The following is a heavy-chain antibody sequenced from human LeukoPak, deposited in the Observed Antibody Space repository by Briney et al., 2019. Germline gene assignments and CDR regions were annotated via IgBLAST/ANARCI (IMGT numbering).Heavy chain of an antibody. CDR2: ITHSGSA. Sequence: SETLSLICAVYGGSFSDYYWSWIRQPPGKGLEWIGEITHSGSANYNPSLKSRVTMSVDTSKNQFSLKLTSVTAADTAVYYCARGCPRSDVGAGTGTCYFDYWGQGTLVTVSS. V-gene: IGHV4-34*01. D-gene: IGHD3/OR15-3a*01. CDR1: GGSFSDYY. CDR3: ARGCPRSDVGAGTGTCYFDY. J-gene: IGHJ4*02.